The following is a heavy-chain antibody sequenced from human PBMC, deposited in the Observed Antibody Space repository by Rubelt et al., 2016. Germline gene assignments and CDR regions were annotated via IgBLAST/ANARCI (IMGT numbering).Heavy chain of an antibody. CDR1: GYTFTGYY. D-gene: IGHD1-1*01. V-gene: IGHV1-2*06. Sequence: QVQLVQSGAEVKKPGASVKVSCKASGYTFTGYYLPWVRQAPGQGLEWVGRINPNSGGTNYAPKFQGRVTMTRDTSISTANMGLSRLGSDETAVYYCARGVGTAFDPWGQGTLVTVSS. CDR3: ARGVGTAFDP. J-gene: IGHJ5*02. CDR2: INPNSGGT.